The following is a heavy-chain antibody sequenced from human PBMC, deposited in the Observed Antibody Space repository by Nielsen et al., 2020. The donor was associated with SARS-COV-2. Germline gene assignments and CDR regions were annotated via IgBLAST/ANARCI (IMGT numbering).Heavy chain of an antibody. CDR2: ISSSSSYT. V-gene: IGHV3-11*05. Sequence: GGSLRLSCAASGFTFSAYYMSWIRQALGKGLEWVSYISSSSSYTNYADSVKGRFTISRDNAKNSLYLQMNSLRAEDTAVYYCAREGGMNWFDPWGQGTLVTVSS. CDR1: GFTFSAYY. J-gene: IGHJ5*02. CDR3: AREGGMNWFDP.